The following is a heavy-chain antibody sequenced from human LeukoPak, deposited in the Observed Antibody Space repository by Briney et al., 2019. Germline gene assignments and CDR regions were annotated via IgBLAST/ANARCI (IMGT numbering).Heavy chain of an antibody. CDR1: GGSFSGYY. CDR2: IYTSGST. CDR3: AREPLNYDILTGKNYYYYMDV. Sequence: SETLSLTCAVYGGSFSGYYWSWIRQPAGKGLEWIGRIYTSGSTNYNPSLKSRVTISVDTSKNQFSLKLSSVTAADTAVYYCAREPLNYDILTGKNYYYYMDVWGKGTTVTISS. V-gene: IGHV4-4*07. J-gene: IGHJ6*03. D-gene: IGHD3-9*01.